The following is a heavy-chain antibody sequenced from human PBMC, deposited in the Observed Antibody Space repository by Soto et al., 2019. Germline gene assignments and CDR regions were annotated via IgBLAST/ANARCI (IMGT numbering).Heavy chain of an antibody. J-gene: IGHJ4*02. CDR3: ARLYTGYEAFDY. CDR1: GGSISSGGYY. CDR2: IYYSGST. V-gene: IGHV4-31*02. D-gene: IGHD5-12*01. Sequence: PSETLSLTCTVSGGSISSGGYYWSWIRQHPGKGLEWIGYIYYSGSTYYNPSLKSRVTISVDTSKNQFFLDVDSVTAADTAVYYCARLYTGYEAFDYWGQGTLVTVSS.